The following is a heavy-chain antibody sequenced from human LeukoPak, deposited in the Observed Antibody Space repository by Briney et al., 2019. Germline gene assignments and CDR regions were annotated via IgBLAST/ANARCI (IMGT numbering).Heavy chain of an antibody. D-gene: IGHD4-17*01. CDR3: TTDTNDYGDTYFDY. J-gene: IGHJ4*02. V-gene: IGHV3-73*01. CDR1: GFTFSGSA. CDR2: IRSKANSYAT. Sequence: GGSLRLSCAASGFTFSGSAMHWVRQASGKGLEWVGRIRSKANSYATAYAASVKGRFTISRDDSKNTAYLQTNSLKTEDTAVYYCTTDTNDYGDTYFDYWGQGTLVTVSS.